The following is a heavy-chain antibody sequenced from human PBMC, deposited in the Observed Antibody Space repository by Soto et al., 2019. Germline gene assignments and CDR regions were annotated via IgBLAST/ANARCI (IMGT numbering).Heavy chain of an antibody. Sequence: EVQVVESGGDLVQPGGSLRLSCAASGFTFSSHWMTWVRQVPGKGLEWVANINQDGSDQYYEDSVKGRFTISRDNAKNSLCLHMNSLRVEDTAVYYCATSMRHTLNPWGQGTLVTVSS. CDR2: INQDGSDQ. D-gene: IGHD2-8*01. J-gene: IGHJ5*02. V-gene: IGHV3-7*01. CDR3: ATSMRHTLNP. CDR1: GFTFSSHW.